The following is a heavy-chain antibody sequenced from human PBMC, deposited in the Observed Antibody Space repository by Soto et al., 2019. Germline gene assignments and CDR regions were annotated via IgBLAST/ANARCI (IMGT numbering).Heavy chain of an antibody. D-gene: IGHD2-2*01. J-gene: IGHJ3*02. CDR2: INPSGGST. Sequence: ASVKVSCKASGYTFTSYYMHWLRQSPGQGLEWMGIINPSGGSTSYAQKFQGRVTMTRDTSTSTVYMELSSLRSEDTAVYYCAREPVDQLGAFGIWGQGTMVTVS. V-gene: IGHV1-46*01. CDR1: GYTFTSYY. CDR3: AREPVDQLGAFGI.